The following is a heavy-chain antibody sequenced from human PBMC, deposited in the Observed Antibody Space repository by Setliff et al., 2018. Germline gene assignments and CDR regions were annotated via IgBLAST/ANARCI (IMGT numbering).Heavy chain of an antibody. CDR2: ISDNNVNT. D-gene: IGHD2-15*01. V-gene: IGHV1-18*01. CDR3: ARDRRNIVVAVVNAAFDI. J-gene: IGHJ3*02. Sequence: ASVKVSCKASGYTFTNYGISWVRQAPGQGLEWMGWISDNNVNTIYAQKVQGRVTMTTDTSTSTAYMELRSLRSDDTAVYYCARDRRNIVVAVVNAAFDIWGQGTMVTVSS. CDR1: GYTFTNYG.